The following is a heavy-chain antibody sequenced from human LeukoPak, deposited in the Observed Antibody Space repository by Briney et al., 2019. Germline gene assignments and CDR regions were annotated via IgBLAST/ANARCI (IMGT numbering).Heavy chain of an antibody. D-gene: IGHD2-2*01. CDR3: ARGLCSSTSCSTAHNWSDP. V-gene: IGHV1-8*01. Sequence: ASVKVSCKASGYTFTSYDINWVRQATGQGLEWMGWMNPNSGNTGYAQKFQGRVTMTRNTSISTAYMELSSLRSEDTAVYYCARGLCSSTSCSTAHNWSDPWGQGTLVTVSS. CDR1: GYTFTSYD. CDR2: MNPNSGNT. J-gene: IGHJ5*02.